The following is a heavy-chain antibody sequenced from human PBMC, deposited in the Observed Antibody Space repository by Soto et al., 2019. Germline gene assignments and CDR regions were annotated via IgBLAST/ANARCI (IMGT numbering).Heavy chain of an antibody. D-gene: IGHD3-3*01. Sequence: QVQLQESGPGLVKPSETLSLTCIVSGGSIISYYWSWIRQPPGKGLEWIGHIYYSGSTNYNPSLTSRVTISVDTSKNHFSLKLSSVTAADTAVYYCARSSPRVVSPWDYWGQGTLVTVSS. CDR1: GGSIISYY. CDR3: ARSSPRVVSPWDY. CDR2: IYYSGST. V-gene: IGHV4-59*01. J-gene: IGHJ4*02.